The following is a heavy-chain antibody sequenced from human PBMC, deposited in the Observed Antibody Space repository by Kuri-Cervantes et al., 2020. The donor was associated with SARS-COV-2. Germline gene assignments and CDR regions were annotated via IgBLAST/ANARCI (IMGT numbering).Heavy chain of an antibody. CDR2: IYGSGST. CDR1: GGSISGYY. J-gene: IGHJ6*02. Sequence: GSLRLSCTVSGGSISGYYWSWIRQPPGKGLEWIGNIYGSGSTNYNPSLKSRVTISLDTSKNQFSLKLNSVTAADTAVYHCARYSSAWHPLGMDVWGQGTTVTVSS. V-gene: IGHV4-59*01. D-gene: IGHD6-19*01. CDR3: ARYSSAWHPLGMDV.